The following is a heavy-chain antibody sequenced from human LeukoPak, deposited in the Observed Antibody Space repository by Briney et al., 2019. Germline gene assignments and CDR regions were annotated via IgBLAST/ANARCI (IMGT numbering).Heavy chain of an antibody. Sequence: SETLSLTCTVSGGSISSSSYYWGWIRQPPGKGLECIGYIYYSGSTNYNPSLKSRVTISVDTSMNQSSLKLSSVTAADTAVYYCARRAAGGTVDYWGQGTLVTVSS. CDR3: ARRAAGGTVDY. CDR1: GGSISSSSYY. V-gene: IGHV4-61*05. J-gene: IGHJ4*02. D-gene: IGHD6-13*01. CDR2: IYYSGST.